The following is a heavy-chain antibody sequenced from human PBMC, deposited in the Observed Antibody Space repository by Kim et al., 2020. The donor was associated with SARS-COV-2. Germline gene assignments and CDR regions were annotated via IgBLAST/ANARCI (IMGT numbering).Heavy chain of an antibody. J-gene: IGHJ6*02. Sequence: SETLSLTCAVYGGSFSGYYWSWIRQPPGKGLEWIGEINHSGSTNYNPSLKSRVTISVDTSTNQFSLKLSSVTAADTAVYYCARRTVRGAAKYYYYGMDVWGQGTTVTVSS. CDR3: ARRTVRGAAKYYYYGMDV. CDR1: GGSFSGYY. CDR2: INHSGST. D-gene: IGHD3-10*01. V-gene: IGHV4-34*01.